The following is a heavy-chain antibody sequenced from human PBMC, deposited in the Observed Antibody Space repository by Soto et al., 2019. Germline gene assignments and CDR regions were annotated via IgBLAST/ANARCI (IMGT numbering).Heavy chain of an antibody. J-gene: IGHJ5*02. CDR3: ARVPDR. Sequence: SETLSLTCTVSGGSISSSTYYWGWIRQPPGKGLEWIGSIYFRGSTYYNPSLKSRVTVSVDTSKNQFSLSLSSVTAADTAVYYCARVPDRWGQGTLVTVSS. V-gene: IGHV4-39*01. CDR1: GGSISSSTYY. CDR2: IYFRGST.